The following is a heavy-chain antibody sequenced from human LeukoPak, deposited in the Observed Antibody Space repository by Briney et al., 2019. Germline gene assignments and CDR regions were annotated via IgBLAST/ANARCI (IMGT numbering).Heavy chain of an antibody. CDR1: GFTFDDYA. CDR2: IDRNSGSI. D-gene: IGHD5-24*01. V-gene: IGHV3-9*01. CDR3: VQGRGPYYYYYGMDV. J-gene: IGHJ6*02. Sequence: GGSLRLSCAASGFTFDDYAMYWVRQAPGKGLEWVPAIDRNSGSIDYADSVKGRFAISRDNAKNSLWLQMNSLRAEDTALYYCVQGRGPYYYYYGMDVWGQGTTVTVSS.